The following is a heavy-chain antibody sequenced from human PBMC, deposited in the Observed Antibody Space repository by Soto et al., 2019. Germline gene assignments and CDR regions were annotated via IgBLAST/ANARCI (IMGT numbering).Heavy chain of an antibody. CDR3: ATGYSVVVRYMDV. J-gene: IGHJ6*03. CDR1: GYTLTELS. V-gene: IGHV1-24*01. D-gene: IGHD2-2*01. Sequence: ASVKVSCKVSGYTLTELSMHWVRQAPGKGLEWMGGFDPEHGETIYAQKFQGRVTMTEDTSTDTAYMELSSLRSEDTAAYYCATGYSVVVRYMDVWGKGTTVTVSS. CDR2: FDPEHGET.